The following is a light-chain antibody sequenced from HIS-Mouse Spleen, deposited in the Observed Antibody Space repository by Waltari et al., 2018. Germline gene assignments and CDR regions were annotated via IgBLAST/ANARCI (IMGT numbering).Light chain of an antibody. J-gene: IGLJ1*01. CDR3: CSYAGSSTFV. CDR1: SSDVGSYNL. V-gene: IGLV2-23*03. CDR2: EGS. Sequence: QSALTQPASVSGSPGQSITISCTGTSSDVGSYNLVSWYQQHPGKAPKRMIYEGSKRPSGGSNRFSGSKSGNTASLTISGLQADDEADYYCCSYAGSSTFVFGTGTKVTVL.